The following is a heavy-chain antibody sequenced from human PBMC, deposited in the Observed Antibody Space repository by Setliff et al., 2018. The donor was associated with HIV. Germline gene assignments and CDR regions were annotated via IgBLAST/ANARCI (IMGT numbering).Heavy chain of an antibody. CDR2: INNGGSST. J-gene: IGHJ3*02. CDR3: TRDKGYAFDI. D-gene: IGHD5-18*01. Sequence: PGGSLRLSCAASGFTLSSYWMHWVRQAPGKGPVWVSRINNGGSSTDYAASVKDRFTVSRDDSKSIAYLQINSLKTEDTAVYYCTRDKGYAFDIWGQGTMVTVSS. V-gene: IGHV3-74*01. CDR1: GFTLSSYW.